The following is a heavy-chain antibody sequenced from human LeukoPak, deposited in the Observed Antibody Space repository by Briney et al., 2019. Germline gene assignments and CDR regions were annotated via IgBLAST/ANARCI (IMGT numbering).Heavy chain of an antibody. CDR1: GFTFSDYD. Sequence: GGSLRLSCTASGFTFSDYDMHWVRQVIGKSLEWVSAIGTAADTYYPGSVKGRFTISRDNVRNSLYLQMNSLRVGDTAVYYCVKARYGDYGWYFDWWGQGTLVTVSS. V-gene: IGHV3-13*01. CDR2: IGTAADT. J-gene: IGHJ4*02. D-gene: IGHD4-17*01. CDR3: VKARYGDYGWYFDW.